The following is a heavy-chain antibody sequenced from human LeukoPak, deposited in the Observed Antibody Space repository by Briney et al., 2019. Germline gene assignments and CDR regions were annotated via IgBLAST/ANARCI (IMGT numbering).Heavy chain of an antibody. CDR3: ARVGLALDY. CDR1: GFTFSSYE. Sequence: GGSLRLSCAASGFTFSSYEMNWVRQAPGKGLEWVSHISSSGSTIYYADSVKGRFTISRDNAKNSLYLQMNSLRAEDTAVYYCARVGLALDYWGQGTLVTVSS. V-gene: IGHV3-48*03. J-gene: IGHJ4*02. D-gene: IGHD3/OR15-3a*01. CDR2: ISSSGSTI.